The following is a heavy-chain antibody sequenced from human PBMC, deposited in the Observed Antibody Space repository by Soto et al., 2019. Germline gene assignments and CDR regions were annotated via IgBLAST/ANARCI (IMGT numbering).Heavy chain of an antibody. Sequence: VQLVESGGGVVQPGRSLRLSCAASGFTFSSYAMHWVRQAPGKGLEWVAVISYDGSNKYYADSVKGRFTISRDNSKNTLYLQMNSLRAEDTAVYYCARDPLDFWSGYFIDYWGQGTLVTVSS. CDR2: ISYDGSNK. V-gene: IGHV3-30-3*01. D-gene: IGHD3-3*01. CDR3: ARDPLDFWSGYFIDY. J-gene: IGHJ4*02. CDR1: GFTFSSYA.